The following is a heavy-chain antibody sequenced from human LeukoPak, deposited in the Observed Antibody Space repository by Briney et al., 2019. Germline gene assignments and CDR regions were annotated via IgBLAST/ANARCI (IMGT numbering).Heavy chain of an antibody. CDR2: INWNGGST. D-gene: IGHD3-9*01. Sequence: GGSLNLSCQPPGFTFDVFGMSWVRQAPGKGLDWVSVINWNGGSTGYADSVKGRFTISRDNAKNSLYLQMNRLRAEDTALYYCARGGSLDWLSHFDYWGQGTLVTVSS. CDR3: ARGGSLDWLSHFDY. V-gene: IGHV3-20*04. J-gene: IGHJ4*02. CDR1: GFTFDVFG.